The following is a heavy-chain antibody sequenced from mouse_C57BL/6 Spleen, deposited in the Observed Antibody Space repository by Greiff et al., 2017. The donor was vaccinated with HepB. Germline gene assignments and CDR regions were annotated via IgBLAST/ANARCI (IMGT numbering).Heavy chain of an antibody. CDR1: GFSLTSYG. CDR2: IWSGGST. J-gene: IGHJ1*03. D-gene: IGHD1-1*01. V-gene: IGHV2-2*01. Sequence: VKLVESGPGLVQPSQSLSITCTVSGFSLTSYGVHWVRQSPGKGLEWLGVIWSGGSTDYNAAFISRLSISKDNSKSQVFFKMNSLQADDTAIYYCARGVVAKGNWYFDVWGTGTTVTVSS. CDR3: ARGVVAKGNWYFDV.